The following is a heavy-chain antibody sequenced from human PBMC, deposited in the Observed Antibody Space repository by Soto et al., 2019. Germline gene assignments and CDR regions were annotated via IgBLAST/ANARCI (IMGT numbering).Heavy chain of an antibody. D-gene: IGHD5-12*01. V-gene: IGHV1-2*02. CDR2: INPNTLDT. J-gene: IGHJ4*02. CDR1: GYSFTGYY. CDR3: ARYRYSGYNSQFDY. Sequence: ASVKVSCKASGYSFTGYYIHWLRLAPGQGLEWMGWINPNTLDTHSAQRFQGRVTMTRDTSISTAYMERSSLRSDDSVLYYCARYRYSGYNSQFDYWGQGTLVTVSS.